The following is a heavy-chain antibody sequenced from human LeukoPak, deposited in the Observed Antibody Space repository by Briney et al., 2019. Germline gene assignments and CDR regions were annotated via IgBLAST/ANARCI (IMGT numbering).Heavy chain of an antibody. CDR1: GGVFNNHP. CDR2: SLTDFGST. Sequence: LVKLCCKSAGGVFNNHPVSWVRQAPGLGPEWRGRSLTDFGSTTYAQKFQGRITISAAKSTATSYIELSSLRSDETAVYFCARETADRRGYFLSAHWGQGSLMTASS. CDR3: ARETADRRGYFLSAH. D-gene: IGHD3-22*01. V-gene: IGHV1-69*06. J-gene: IGHJ1*01.